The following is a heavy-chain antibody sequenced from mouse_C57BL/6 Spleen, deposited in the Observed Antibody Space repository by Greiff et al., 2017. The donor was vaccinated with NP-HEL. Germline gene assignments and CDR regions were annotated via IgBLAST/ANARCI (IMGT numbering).Heavy chain of an antibody. CDR3: ARYGYYRFDV. D-gene: IGHD2-3*01. CDR2: IDPSDSYT. CDR1: GYTFTSYW. V-gene: IGHV1-50*01. Sequence: QVQLQQPGAELVKPGASVKLSCKASGYTFTSYWMQWVKQRPGQGLEWIGEIDPSDSYTNYNQKFKGKATLTVDTSSSTAYMQLSSLTSEDSAVYYCARYGYYRFDVWGTGTTVTVSS. J-gene: IGHJ1*03.